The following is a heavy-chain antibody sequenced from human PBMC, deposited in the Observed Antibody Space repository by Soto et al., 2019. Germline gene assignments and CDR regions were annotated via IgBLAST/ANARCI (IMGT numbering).Heavy chain of an antibody. D-gene: IGHD3-10*01. V-gene: IGHV4-39*01. Sequence: SETQCLTCTVSGDYINSRNCYWAWIRQSPGRGLEWIGSIFFPGTTNFNPSLKSRVTISMDTSKNQFSLKLRSVTAADTAVYYCATLRGLGEVSPYFDSWGQGLMVTVSS. CDR3: ATLRGLGEVSPYFDS. CDR1: GDYINSRNCY. J-gene: IGHJ4*02. CDR2: IFFPGTT.